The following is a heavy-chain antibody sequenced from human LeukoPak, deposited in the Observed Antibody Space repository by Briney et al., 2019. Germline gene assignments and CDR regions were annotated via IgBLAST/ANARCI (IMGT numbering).Heavy chain of an antibody. CDR1: GGSFSGYY. CDR2: INHSGST. CDR3: ARAPVTDDAFDI. D-gene: IGHD5-18*01. J-gene: IGHJ3*02. V-gene: IGHV4-34*01. Sequence: SETLSLTCAVYGGSFSGYYWRWIRQPPGKGLEWIGEINHSGSTNYNPSLKSRVTISVDTSKNQFSLKLSSVTAADTAVYYCARAPVTDDAFDIWGQGTMVTVSS.